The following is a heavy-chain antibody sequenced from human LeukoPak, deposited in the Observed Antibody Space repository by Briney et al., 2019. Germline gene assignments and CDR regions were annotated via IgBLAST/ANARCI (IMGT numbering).Heavy chain of an antibody. CDR3: ARSDYYGSGSSNYYYYYMDV. D-gene: IGHD3-10*01. CDR2: IYTGGST. Sequence: SETLSLTCTVSGGSISSYYWSWIRQPAGKGLEWIGRIYTGGSTNYNPSLKSRVTMSVDTSKNQFSLKLSSVTAADTAVYYCARSDYYGSGSSNYYYYYMDVWGKGTTVTVSS. J-gene: IGHJ6*03. CDR1: GGSISSYY. V-gene: IGHV4-4*07.